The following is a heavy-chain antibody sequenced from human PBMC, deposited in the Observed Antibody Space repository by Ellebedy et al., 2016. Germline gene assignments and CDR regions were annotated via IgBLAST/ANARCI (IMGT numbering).Heavy chain of an antibody. CDR2: IYHRGTT. D-gene: IGHD1-26*01. CDR3: ARPVSYTGSEFDC. V-gene: IGHV4-39*01. Sequence: SETLSLTCTVSGDSISSGVYYWGWIRQPPGKGLEWIGSIYHRGTTYYNPSLKSLKSRVTISVDTSKNQFSLRLSSVTAADTAVYYCARPVSYTGSEFDCWGQGTLVTVSS. J-gene: IGHJ4*02. CDR1: GDSISSGVYY.